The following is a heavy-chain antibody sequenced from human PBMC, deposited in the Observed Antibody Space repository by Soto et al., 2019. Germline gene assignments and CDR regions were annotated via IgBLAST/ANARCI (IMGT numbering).Heavy chain of an antibody. CDR3: TREGITIFGVGNWFDP. D-gene: IGHD3-3*01. Sequence: GGSLRLSCTASGFTFGDYAMSWFRQAPGKGLEWVGFIRSKAYGGTTEYAASVKGRFTISRDDSKSTAYLQMNSLKTEDTAVYYCTREGITIFGVGNWFDPWGQGTLVTVSS. J-gene: IGHJ5*02. CDR2: IRSKAYGGTT. CDR1: GFTFGDYA. V-gene: IGHV3-49*03.